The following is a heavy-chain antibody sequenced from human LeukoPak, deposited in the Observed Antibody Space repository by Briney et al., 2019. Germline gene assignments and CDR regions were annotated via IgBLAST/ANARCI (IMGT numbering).Heavy chain of an antibody. J-gene: IGHJ4*02. Sequence: GGSLRLSCAASGFIFSSYAMHWVRQAPGKGLEWVAVISYDGSNKYYADSVKGRFTISRDNSKNTLYLQMNSLRAEDTAVYYCAGGGYYYDSSGQYYFDYWGQGTLVTVSS. D-gene: IGHD3-22*01. V-gene: IGHV3-30-3*01. CDR3: AGGGYYYDSSGQYYFDY. CDR1: GFIFSSYA. CDR2: ISYDGSNK.